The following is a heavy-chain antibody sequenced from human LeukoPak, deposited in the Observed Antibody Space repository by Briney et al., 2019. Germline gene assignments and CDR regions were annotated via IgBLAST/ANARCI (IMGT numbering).Heavy chain of an antibody. CDR1: GFTFSNYW. CDR2: IKQDGSER. D-gene: IGHD6-19*01. CDR3: ARDGYSSGWAHAFDY. J-gene: IGHJ4*02. Sequence: PGGSLRLSCAASGFTFSNYWISWVRQAPGKGLEWVANIKQDGSERYYADSVKGRFTISRDNAKNSLYLQVNSLRAEDTALYYCARDGYSSGWAHAFDYWGQGTLVTVSS. V-gene: IGHV3-7*05.